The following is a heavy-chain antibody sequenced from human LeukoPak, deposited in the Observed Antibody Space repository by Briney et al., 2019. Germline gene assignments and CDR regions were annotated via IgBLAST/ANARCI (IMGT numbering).Heavy chain of an antibody. J-gene: IGHJ4*02. CDR2: INHRGST. CDR3: ARGWLCSGDRCPTGLYYFAY. V-gene: IGHV4-34*01. Sequence: ETLSLTCAVYGGSFSGYYWTWIRQPPGKGLEWIGEINHRGSTNYNPSLKSRVTISVDTSKNQFSLKLSSVTAADTAMYYCARGWLCSGDRCPTGLYYFAYWGQGTLVTVSS. D-gene: IGHD2-15*01. CDR1: GGSFSGYY.